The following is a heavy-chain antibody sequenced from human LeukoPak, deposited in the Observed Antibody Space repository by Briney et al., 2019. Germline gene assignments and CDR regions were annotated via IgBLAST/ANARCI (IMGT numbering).Heavy chain of an antibody. CDR1: AFTFSSYG. Sequence: TGGSLRLSCAASAFTFSSYGMHWVRQAPGKGLGWVAFIRYDGSNKYYADSVKGRFTISRDNSNNTLYLQMNSLRAEDTAVYYCAKLARAAADPPFDYWGQGTLVTVSS. D-gene: IGHD6-25*01. J-gene: IGHJ4*02. V-gene: IGHV3-30*02. CDR2: IRYDGSNK. CDR3: AKLARAAADPPFDY.